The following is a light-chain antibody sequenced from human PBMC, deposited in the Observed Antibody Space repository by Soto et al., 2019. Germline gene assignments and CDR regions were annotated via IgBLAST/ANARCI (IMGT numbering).Light chain of an antibody. J-gene: IGKJ4*01. V-gene: IGKV3-20*01. Sequence: EIVLTQSPGTLSLSPGKRATPSCRASQSISSSYLAWYQQRPGQAPRLLIYGASSRATGIPDRFSGSGSGTEFTLTISSLQSEDFAIYYCLQDYNYPRTFGGGTKVDIK. CDR3: LQDYNYPRT. CDR2: GAS. CDR1: QSISSSY.